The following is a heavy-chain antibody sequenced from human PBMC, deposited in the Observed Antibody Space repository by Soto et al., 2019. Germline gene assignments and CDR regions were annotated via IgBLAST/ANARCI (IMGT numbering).Heavy chain of an antibody. Sequence: GSLILACPASGFTLSSYPMSWVRQTPGKGLQWVASVSVDPGNTYYADSVKGRFTISRDNSIYTLYLQMNNVTAEDTAIYYCVKDGIRGIHIDKWGQGTLVTVYS. CDR1: GFTLSSYP. CDR2: VSVDPGNT. J-gene: IGHJ4*02. CDR3: VKDGIRGIHIDK. V-gene: IGHV3-23*01.